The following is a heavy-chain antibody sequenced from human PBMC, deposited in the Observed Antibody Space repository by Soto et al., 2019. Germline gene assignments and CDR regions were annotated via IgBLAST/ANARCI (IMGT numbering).Heavy chain of an antibody. CDR3: AKNSGSYPGDYYYYYYGMDV. Sequence: QVQLVESGGGVVQPGRSLRLSCAASGFTFSSYGMHWVRQAPGQGLEWVAVISHAGSNKYYADSVKGRFTISRDNSKNTLYLQMNSMRAEDKAVYYCAKNSGSYPGDYYYYYYGMDVWGQGTTVTVSS. J-gene: IGHJ6*02. D-gene: IGHD1-26*01. CDR1: GFTFSSYG. V-gene: IGHV3-30*18. CDR2: ISHAGSNK.